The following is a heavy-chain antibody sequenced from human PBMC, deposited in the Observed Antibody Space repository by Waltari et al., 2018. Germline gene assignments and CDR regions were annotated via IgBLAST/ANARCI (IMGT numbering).Heavy chain of an antibody. CDR2: MYPEDHET. CDR3: ATDVSAKNAVRPPSVT. J-gene: IGHJ1*01. D-gene: IGHD2-21*02. CDR1: GYNFVDQY. Sequence: EIQLVQSGPAVREPGTTVKICCKTYGYNFVDQYLHWVKNSPGKGPECVGLMYPEDHETIYPELFRGSVVMRPHTTTHTSYLETETLSTAEPAIDYCATDVSAKNAVRPPSVTWGQGT. V-gene: IGHV1-69-2*01.